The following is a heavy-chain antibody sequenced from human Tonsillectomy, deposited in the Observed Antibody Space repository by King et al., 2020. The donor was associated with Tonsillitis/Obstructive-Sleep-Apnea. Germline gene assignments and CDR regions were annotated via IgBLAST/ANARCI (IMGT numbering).Heavy chain of an antibody. CDR2: IWHDGTNK. V-gene: IGHV3-33*01. Sequence: HVQLVESGGGVVQPGRSLRLSCAASGFSFRSYGMHWVRQVPRKGLEWVSVIWHDGTNKFYADSVKGRFSISRDNSKNTLYLQMNSLRAEDTAMYYCAGDGSGYGQYVFDRGGQGIMVTGSS. CDR1: GFSFRSYG. J-gene: IGHJ3*02. CDR3: AGDGSGYGQYVFDR. D-gene: IGHD3-3*01.